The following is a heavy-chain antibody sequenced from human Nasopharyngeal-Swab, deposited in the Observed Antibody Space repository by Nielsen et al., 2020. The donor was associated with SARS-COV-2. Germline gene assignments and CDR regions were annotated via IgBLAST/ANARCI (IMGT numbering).Heavy chain of an antibody. Sequence: GGSLRLSCAASGFTFSSYSMNWVRQAPGKGLEWVSSISSSSSYIYYADSVKGRFTISRDNAKNSLYLQMNSLRAEDTAVYYCAREMRSSSRYGGRGMDVWGQGTTVTVSS. J-gene: IGHJ6*02. CDR3: AREMRSSSRYGGRGMDV. V-gene: IGHV3-21*01. D-gene: IGHD6-13*01. CDR2: ISSSSSYI. CDR1: GFTFSSYS.